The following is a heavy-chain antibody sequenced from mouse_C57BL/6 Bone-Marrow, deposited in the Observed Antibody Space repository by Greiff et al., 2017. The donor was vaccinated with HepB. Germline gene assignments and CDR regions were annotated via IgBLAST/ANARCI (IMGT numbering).Heavy chain of an antibody. D-gene: IGHD3-2*02. Sequence: QVQLQQPGAELVKPGASVKMSCKASGYTFTSYWITWVKQRPGQGLEWIGDIYPGSGSTNYNEKFKSKSTLTVDTSSSTAYMQLSSLTSEDSAVYYCARRGQLRLRPSYFDYWGQGTTLTVSS. V-gene: IGHV1-55*01. J-gene: IGHJ2*01. CDR1: GYTFTSYW. CDR3: ARRGQLRLRPSYFDY. CDR2: IYPGSGST.